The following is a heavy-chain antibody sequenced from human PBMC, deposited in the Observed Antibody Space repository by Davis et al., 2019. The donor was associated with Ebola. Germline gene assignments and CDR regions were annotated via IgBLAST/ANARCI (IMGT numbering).Heavy chain of an antibody. V-gene: IGHV3-30*04. Sequence: PGGSLRLSCAASGFTFSSYAMHWVRQAPGKGLEWVAVISYDGSNKYYADSVKGRFTISRDNSKNTLYLQMNSLRAEDTAVYYCARGWRGYSGYDFSPYYFDYWGQGTLVTVSS. CDR2: ISYDGSNK. J-gene: IGHJ4*02. D-gene: IGHD5-12*01. CDR1: GFTFSSYA. CDR3: ARGWRGYSGYDFSPYYFDY.